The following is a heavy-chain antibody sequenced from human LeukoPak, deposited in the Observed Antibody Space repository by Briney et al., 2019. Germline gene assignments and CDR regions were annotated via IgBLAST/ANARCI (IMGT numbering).Heavy chain of an antibody. V-gene: IGHV3-23*01. J-gene: IGHJ6*02. CDR2: ISGSGGST. CDR1: GFTFSSYA. CDR3: AKGITIFGVANYYYYGMDV. Sequence: GGSLRLSCAASGFTFSSYAMSWVRQAPGKGPEWVSAISGSGGSTYYADSVKGRFTISRDNSKNTLYLQMNSLRAEDTAVYYCAKGITIFGVANYYYYGMDVWGQGTTVTVSS. D-gene: IGHD3-3*01.